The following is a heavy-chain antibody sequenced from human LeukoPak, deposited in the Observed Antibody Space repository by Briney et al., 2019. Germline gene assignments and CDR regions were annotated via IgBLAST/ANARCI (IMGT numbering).Heavy chain of an antibody. CDR2: ISTSGSTI. Sequence: GGSLRLSCAASSFTFSDYYMSWIRQAPGKGLEWVSYISTSGSTIYYADSVKGRFTISRDNAKNSLYLQMNSLRVEDTAVYYCAREGEGGDFDYWGQGTLVTVSS. D-gene: IGHD3-10*01. J-gene: IGHJ4*02. V-gene: IGHV3-11*04. CDR3: AREGEGGDFDY. CDR1: SFTFSDYY.